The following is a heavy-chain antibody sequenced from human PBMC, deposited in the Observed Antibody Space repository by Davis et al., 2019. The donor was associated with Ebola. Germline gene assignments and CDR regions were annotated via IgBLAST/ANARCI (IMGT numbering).Heavy chain of an antibody. D-gene: IGHD3-22*01. CDR3: ARDGHYYDSSGYYLLNWFDP. CDR1: GFTFSSYG. Sequence: GGSLRLSCAASGFTFSSYGMHWVRQAPGKGLEWVSSISSSSSYIYYADSVKGRFTISRDNAKNTLYLHMNSLRAEDTAVYYCARDGHYYDSSGYYLLNWFDPWGQGTLVTVSS. V-gene: IGHV3-21*04. J-gene: IGHJ5*02. CDR2: ISSSSSYI.